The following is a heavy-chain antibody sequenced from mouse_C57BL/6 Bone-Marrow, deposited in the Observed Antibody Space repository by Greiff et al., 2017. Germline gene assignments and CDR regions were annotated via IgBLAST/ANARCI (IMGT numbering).Heavy chain of an antibody. CDR2: ISDGGSYT. Sequence: EVHLVESGGGLVKPGGSLKLSCAASGFTFSSYAMSWVRQTPEKRLEWVATISDGGSYTYYPDNVKGRFTIARDNAKNNLYLQMSHLKSEDTAMYYCAREYITTVVARWGQGTSVTVSS. J-gene: IGHJ4*01. V-gene: IGHV5-4*01. CDR1: GFTFSSYA. CDR3: AREYITTVVAR. D-gene: IGHD1-1*01.